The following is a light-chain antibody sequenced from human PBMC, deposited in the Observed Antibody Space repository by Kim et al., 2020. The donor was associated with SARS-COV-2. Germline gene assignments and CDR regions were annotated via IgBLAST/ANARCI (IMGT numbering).Light chain of an antibody. V-gene: IGKV3-20*01. CDR1: QTVINNY. CDR2: DAS. J-gene: IGKJ2*03. Sequence: SPGDRVTLSCRASQTVINNYLAWYQQKPGQPPRLLIYDASKRATGTPDRFSGSGSGTVFTLTISKLEPEDFAVYYCQQFGSSPPYSFGQGTKLEI. CDR3: QQFGSSPPYS.